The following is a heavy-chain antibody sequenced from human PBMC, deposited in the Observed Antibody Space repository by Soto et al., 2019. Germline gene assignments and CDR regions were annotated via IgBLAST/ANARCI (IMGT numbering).Heavy chain of an antibody. CDR1: GFTFSSYA. V-gene: IGHV3-30-3*01. J-gene: IGHJ6*02. CDR3: ARDRGDKYYDILTGYYPTVVNYYYGMDV. D-gene: IGHD3-9*01. CDR2: ISYDGSNK. Sequence: GGSLRLSCAASGFTFSSYAMHWVRQAPGKGLEWVAVISYDGSNKYYADSVKGRFTISRDNSKNTLYLQMNSLRAEDTAVYYCARDRGDKYYDILTGYYPTVVNYYYGMDVWGQGTTVTVSS.